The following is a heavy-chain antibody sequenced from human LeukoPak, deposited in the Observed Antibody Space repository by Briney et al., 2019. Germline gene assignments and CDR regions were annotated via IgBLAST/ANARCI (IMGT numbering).Heavy chain of an antibody. CDR1: GFTFSSYG. CDR3: AKDIGGSYYYYYMDV. V-gene: IGHV3-30*02. J-gene: IGHJ6*03. Sequence: AGSMTLSCAASGFTFSSYGMHWDRQAPGKGLEWVAFIRNDGSNKDYADSVKGRFTISRDNSKNTLYLQMNRLRAEDTAVYYCAKDIGGSYYYYYMDVWGKGTTVTVSS. CDR2: IRNDGSNK. D-gene: IGHD3-16*01.